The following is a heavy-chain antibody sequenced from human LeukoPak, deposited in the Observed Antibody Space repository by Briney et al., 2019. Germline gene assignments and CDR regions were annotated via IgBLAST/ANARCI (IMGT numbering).Heavy chain of an antibody. CDR2: IYTSGST. Sequence: SETLSLTCTVSGGSNSSYYWSWIRQPAGKGLEWIGRIYTSGSTNYNPSLKSRVTTSVDTFKNQFSLKLSSVTAADTAVYYCARGIAARLYYYYYMDVWGKGTTVTVSS. V-gene: IGHV4-4*07. CDR1: GGSNSSYY. CDR3: ARGIAARLYYYYYMDV. J-gene: IGHJ6*03. D-gene: IGHD6-6*01.